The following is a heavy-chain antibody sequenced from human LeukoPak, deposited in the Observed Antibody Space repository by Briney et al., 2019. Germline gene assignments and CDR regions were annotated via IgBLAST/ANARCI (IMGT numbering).Heavy chain of an antibody. D-gene: IGHD7-27*01. J-gene: IGHJ2*01. CDR3: AKWITGDHWYFDL. CDR2: IYYSWST. Sequence: SETLSLTSTASGGSISSYYWCWIRQPPGKGLEWIWYIYYSWSTNYNPSLKSRVTISVDTSKNQSSLKLSSVTAADTAVYYCAKWITGDHWYFDLWGRGTLVTVSS. CDR1: GGSISSYY. V-gene: IGHV4-59*08.